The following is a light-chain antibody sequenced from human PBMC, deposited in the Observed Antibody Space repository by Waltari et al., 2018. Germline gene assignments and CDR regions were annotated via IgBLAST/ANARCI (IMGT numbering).Light chain of an antibody. J-gene: IGKJ1*01. V-gene: IGKV1-NL1*01. CDR3: QQYWSIPWT. Sequence: DIQLTQSPSSLSACIGDRLTITCRPSYAFTNSLAWYQQKPGKAPKLLLYAASRLESGVPSRFSGSGSGTDYTLTISSLQPEDFATYYCQQYWSIPWTFGQGTKVEI. CDR1: YAFTNS. CDR2: AAS.